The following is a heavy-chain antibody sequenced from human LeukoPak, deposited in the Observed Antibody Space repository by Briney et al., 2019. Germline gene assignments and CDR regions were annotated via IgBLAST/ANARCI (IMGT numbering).Heavy chain of an antibody. D-gene: IGHD2-15*01. CDR2: ISYSAT. CDR3: AREGGCSGGSCYSYGWIDS. CDR1: GGSVSGGDSY. J-gene: IGHJ5*01. Sequence: SETLSLTCNVSGGSVSGGDSYWTWIRQPPGKGLEWIGYISYSATDYNPSLKSRVTISVDTSKNQFSLKLRSVTAADTAVYFCAREGGCSGGSCYSYGWIDSWGQGTLVTVSS. V-gene: IGHV4-61*08.